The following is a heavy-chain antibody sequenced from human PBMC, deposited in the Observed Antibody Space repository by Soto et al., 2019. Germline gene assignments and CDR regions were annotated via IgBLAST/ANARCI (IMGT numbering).Heavy chain of an antibody. D-gene: IGHD6-13*01. CDR2: IKQDGSEK. CDR3: ARGIAAAGNPGP. V-gene: IGHV3-7*03. J-gene: IGHJ5*02. CDR1: GFTFSSYW. Sequence: GGSLSISCAASGFTFSSYWMSWVLQAPGKGLEWVANIKQDGSEKYYVDSVKGRFTISRDNAKNSLYLQMNSLRAEDTAVYYCARGIAAAGNPGPWGQGTLVTVSS.